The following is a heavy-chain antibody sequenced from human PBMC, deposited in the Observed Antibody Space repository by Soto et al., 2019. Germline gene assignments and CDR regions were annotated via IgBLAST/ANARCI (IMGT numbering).Heavy chain of an antibody. V-gene: IGHV4-59*01. J-gene: IGHJ4*02. Sequence: QVQLQESGPGLLRPSGTLSLNCSVSGGSISGYYWSWIRQAPGKGLEYIGQMFYSVPPNLSPSLKSRVAMSVDMSKNQFSLRLISVTAADTAVYFCARWSCTSGPCNTFDYWGQGILVTVSS. D-gene: IGHD2-2*01. CDR3: ARWSCTSGPCNTFDY. CDR2: MFYSVPP. CDR1: GGSISGYY.